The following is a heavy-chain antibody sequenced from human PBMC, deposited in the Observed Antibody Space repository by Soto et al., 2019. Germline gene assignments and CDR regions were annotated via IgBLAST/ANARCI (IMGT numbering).Heavy chain of an antibody. V-gene: IGHV6-1*01. CDR2: TYYRSKWYN. J-gene: IGHJ5*02. D-gene: IGHD3-10*01. Sequence: KQSPTLSLTCAISGDSVSSNSAAWNWIRQSPSRGLEWLGRTYYRSKWYNDYAVSVKSRITINPDTSKNQFSLQLNSVTPEDTAVYYCARDLPHPRITMVRGPSPGPHYNWFDPWGQGTLVTVSS. CDR1: GDSVSSNSAA. CDR3: ARDLPHPRITMVRGPSPGPHYNWFDP.